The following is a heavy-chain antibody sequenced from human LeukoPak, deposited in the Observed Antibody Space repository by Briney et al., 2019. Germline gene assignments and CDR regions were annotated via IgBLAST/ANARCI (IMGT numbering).Heavy chain of an antibody. CDR1: GHTLTELS. D-gene: IGHD1-1*01. Sequence: ASMNVSSKVSGHTLTELSMHWVRQAPGKGLEWMGGFDPEDGETIYAQKFQGRVTMTEDTSTDTAYMELSSLRSEDTAVYYCATATGSIYYYFDYWGQGTLVTVSS. CDR3: ATATGSIYYYFDY. V-gene: IGHV1-24*01. CDR2: FDPEDGET. J-gene: IGHJ4*02.